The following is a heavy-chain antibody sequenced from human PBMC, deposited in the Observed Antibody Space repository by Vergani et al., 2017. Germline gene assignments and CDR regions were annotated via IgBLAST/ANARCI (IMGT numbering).Heavy chain of an antibody. CDR3: AKARDPNCKGGNCYSYYYGLDL. Sequence: EVQLLESGGNLIQPGGSLRLSCGASGFLFSSYAMTWVRLAPGRGLQWVSAISGSGGNTFYTDSVQGRFTISRDNSKDTLYQQMNSLRVEDTAIYYCAKARDPNCKGGNCYSYYYGLDLWGQGTTVTVSS. V-gene: IGHV3-23*01. CDR1: GFLFSSYA. J-gene: IGHJ6*02. D-gene: IGHD2-21*01. CDR2: ISGSGGNT.